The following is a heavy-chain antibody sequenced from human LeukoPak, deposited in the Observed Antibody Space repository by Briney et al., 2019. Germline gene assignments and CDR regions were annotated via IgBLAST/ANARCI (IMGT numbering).Heavy chain of an antibody. J-gene: IGHJ5*02. V-gene: IGHV4-31*03. D-gene: IGHD3-9*01. Sequence: PSETLSLTCTVSGGSISSGGYYWSWLRQHPGTGLEWIGYIYYSGSTYYNPSLKSRVTISVDTSKNQFSLKLGSVTAADTAVYYCARVGILTGYPNWFDPWGQGALVTVSS. CDR3: ARVGILTGYPNWFDP. CDR2: IYYSGST. CDR1: GGSISSGGYY.